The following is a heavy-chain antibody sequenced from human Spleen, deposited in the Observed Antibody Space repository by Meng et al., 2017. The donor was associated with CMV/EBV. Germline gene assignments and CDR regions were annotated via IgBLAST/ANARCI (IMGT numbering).Heavy chain of an antibody. J-gene: IGHJ4*02. CDR1: GATFNNYA. CDR2: FIPIFGIV. Sequence: KASGATFNNYAINWVRPPSGQGLEWLGGFIPIFGIVNYAQRFQGRVTITADESTSTAYMELSSLRSADTAVYYCARGGAGDDFYDYWGQGTLVTVSS. V-gene: IGHV1-69*01. CDR3: ARGGAGDDFYDY. D-gene: IGHD7-27*01.